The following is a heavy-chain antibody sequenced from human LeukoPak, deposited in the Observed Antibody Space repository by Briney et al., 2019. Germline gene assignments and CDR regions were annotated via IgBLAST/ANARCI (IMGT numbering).Heavy chain of an antibody. J-gene: IGHJ4*02. CDR1: GGSISSYY. Sequence: SETLSLTCTVSGGSISSYYWSWIRQPPGKGLEWIGYIYYSGSTNYNPSLKGRVTISVDTSKNQFSLKLSSVTAADTAVYYCARVYGDTAMVFLDYWGQGTLVTVSS. V-gene: IGHV4-59*01. CDR3: ARVYGDTAMVFLDY. CDR2: IYYSGST. D-gene: IGHD5-18*01.